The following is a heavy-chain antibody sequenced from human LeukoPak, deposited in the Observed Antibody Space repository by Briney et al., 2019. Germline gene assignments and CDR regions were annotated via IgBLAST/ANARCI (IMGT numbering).Heavy chain of an antibody. CDR1: GYSFTTYW. CDR2: IYPGDSDT. Sequence: GESLQISCKGSGYSFTTYWIGWVRQMPGKGLEWMGIIYPGDSDTRYSPSFQGQVTISADKSISTAYLQWSSLRASDTAMYYCASSLVVAGSSVSGFDYWGQGTLVTVSS. D-gene: IGHD6-19*01. V-gene: IGHV5-51*01. J-gene: IGHJ4*02. CDR3: ASSLVVAGSSVSGFDY.